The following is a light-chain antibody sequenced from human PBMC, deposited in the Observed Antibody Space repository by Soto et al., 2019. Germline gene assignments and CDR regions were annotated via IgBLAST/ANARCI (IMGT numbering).Light chain of an antibody. J-gene: IGLJ3*02. Sequence: QSVLTQPPSVSGAPGQRVTISCTGSSSNIGAGYNVHWYQQLPETAPKLLIYGNFNRPSGVPDRFSGSKSGTSASLAITGLQAEDEADYYCQSYDSSLSGWVFGGGTKVTVL. CDR3: QSYDSSLSGWV. V-gene: IGLV1-40*01. CDR2: GNF. CDR1: SSNIGAGYN.